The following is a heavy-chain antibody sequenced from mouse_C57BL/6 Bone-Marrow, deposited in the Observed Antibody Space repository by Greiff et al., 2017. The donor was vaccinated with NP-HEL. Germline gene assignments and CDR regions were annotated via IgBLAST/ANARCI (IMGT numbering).Heavy chain of an antibody. CDR1: GYTFTDYE. CDR2: IDPETGGT. D-gene: IGHD1-1*01. CDR3: TRLLRWAY. J-gene: IGHJ3*01. V-gene: IGHV1-15*01. Sequence: VKLMESGAELVRPGASVTLSCKASGYTFTDYEMHWVKQTPVHGLEWIGAIDPETGGTAYNQKFKGKAILTADKSSSTAYMELRSLTSEDSAVYYCTRLLRWAYWGQGTLVTVSA.